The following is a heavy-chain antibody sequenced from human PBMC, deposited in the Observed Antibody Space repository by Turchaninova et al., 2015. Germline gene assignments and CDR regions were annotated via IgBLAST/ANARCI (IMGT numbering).Heavy chain of an antibody. Sequence: LVESGGGLVQSGRSLRLSCTASGFIFGDYAISWVRQAPGKGLEWVAFIRSKTSGGTPEHAPSGKGRFTISRDDSKSIAYLQMNSLKTEDTAVYYCTRQGYHYGSGSYYDVSWGQGTLVTVSS. J-gene: IGHJ5*02. CDR3: TRQGYHYGSGSYYDVS. V-gene: IGHV3-49*04. CDR1: GFIFGDYA. CDR2: IRSKTSGGTP. D-gene: IGHD3-10*01.